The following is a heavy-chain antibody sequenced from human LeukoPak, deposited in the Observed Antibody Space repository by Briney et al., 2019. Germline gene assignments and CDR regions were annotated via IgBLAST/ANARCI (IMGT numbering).Heavy chain of an antibody. J-gene: IGHJ4*02. CDR2: IYPGDSDT. D-gene: IGHD1-26*01. CDR1: GYSFTSYW. Sequence: GESLKSSCKGSGYSFTSYWIGWVRQMPGKGLEWMGIIYPGDSDTRYSPSFQGQVTISADKSISTAYLQWSSLKASDTAMYYCARHVGSGIVGATGDYWGQGTLVTVSS. V-gene: IGHV5-51*01. CDR3: ARHVGSGIVGATGDY.